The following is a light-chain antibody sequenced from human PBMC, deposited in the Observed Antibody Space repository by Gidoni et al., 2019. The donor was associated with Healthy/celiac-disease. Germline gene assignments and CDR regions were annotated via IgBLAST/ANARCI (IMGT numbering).Light chain of an antibody. CDR1: QSISSY. CDR2: AAS. V-gene: IGKV1-39*01. Sequence: IQMNQSPSSLSASVGDRVTITCRASQSISSYLNWYQQKPGKAPKVLTYAASSLQSVVPSRFSGTRSGTDFTLTISSLQPEDFATYYCQQSYSTPLTFGGGTKVEIK. CDR3: QQSYSTPLT. J-gene: IGKJ4*01.